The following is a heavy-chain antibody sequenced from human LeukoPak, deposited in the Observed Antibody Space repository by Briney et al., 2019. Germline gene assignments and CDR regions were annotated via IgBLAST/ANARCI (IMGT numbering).Heavy chain of an antibody. V-gene: IGHV1-3*01. CDR1: GYTFISNN. CDR2: INVGNGDT. J-gene: IGHJ6*04. D-gene: IGHD1-1*01. Sequence: ASVKVSCKASGYTFISNNMNWVRQAPGQRLEWMGWINVGNGDTKYSQKFQGRVTITRGTSASTGYMELSSLRSEDTAVYYCARWNYGMDVWGKGTTITVSS. CDR3: ARWNYGMDV.